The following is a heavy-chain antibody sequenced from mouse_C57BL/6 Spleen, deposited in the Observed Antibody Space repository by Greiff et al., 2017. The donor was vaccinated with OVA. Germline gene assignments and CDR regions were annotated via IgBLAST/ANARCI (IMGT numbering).Heavy chain of an antibody. V-gene: IGHV6-3*01. CDR2: IRLKSDNYAT. CDR3: PGDYDSPFAY. J-gene: IGHJ3*01. Sequence: EVKLVESGGGLVQPGGSMKLSCVASGFTFSNYWMNWVRQSPEKGLEWVAQIRLKSDNYATHYAESVKGRLTISRDDSKSSSYLHMSNLSAEDTVFYYFPGDYDSPFAYWGQGTLVTVSA. D-gene: IGHD1-1*01. CDR1: GFTFSNYW.